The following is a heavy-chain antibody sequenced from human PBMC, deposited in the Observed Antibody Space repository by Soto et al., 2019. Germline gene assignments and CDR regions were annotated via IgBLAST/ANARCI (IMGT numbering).Heavy chain of an antibody. CDR2: IYYSGST. J-gene: IGHJ4*02. CDR3: ARSVFL. D-gene: IGHD3-10*02. Sequence: QVQLQESGPGLVKPSQTLSLTCTVSGGSISSGGYYWSWIRQHPGKGLEWIGYIYYSGSTYYNPSPSSRVTISIDTSKNPFSLMLTSVSGADTAVYYCARSVFLWGQGTLVTDSS. CDR1: GGSISSGGYY. V-gene: IGHV4-31*03.